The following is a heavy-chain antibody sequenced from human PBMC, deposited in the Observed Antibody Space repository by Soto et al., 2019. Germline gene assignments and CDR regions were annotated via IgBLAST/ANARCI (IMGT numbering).Heavy chain of an antibody. CDR3: AREDYDGASPRFDY. Sequence: GGSLRLSCAASGFIFSSYTMAWVRQAPGKGLEWVSSISSSSSNIEYADSVKGRFSVSRDNANNSLFLQINSLRAEDTAIYYCAREDYDGASPRFDYWGLGALVTVSS. CDR2: ISSSSSNI. J-gene: IGHJ4*02. D-gene: IGHD4-17*01. CDR1: GFIFSSYT. V-gene: IGHV3-21*04.